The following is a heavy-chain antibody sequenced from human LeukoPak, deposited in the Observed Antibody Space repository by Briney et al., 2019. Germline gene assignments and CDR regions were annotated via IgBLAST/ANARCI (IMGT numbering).Heavy chain of an antibody. CDR3: ARWSVGFDY. CDR2: INRDGSDK. D-gene: IGHD1-26*01. Sequence: PGGSLRLSCAASGFTSSSYWMTWVRQPPGKGLEWVANINRDGSDKYYVDSVKGRFTISRDSAKNSLFLQMNSLRAEDTAVYYCARWSVGFDYWGQGTLVTVSS. V-gene: IGHV3-7*04. J-gene: IGHJ4*02. CDR1: GFTSSSYW.